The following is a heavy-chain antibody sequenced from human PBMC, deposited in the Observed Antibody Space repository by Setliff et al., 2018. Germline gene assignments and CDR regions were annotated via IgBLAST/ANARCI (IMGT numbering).Heavy chain of an antibody. Sequence: GASVKVSCKASGYSFTGYYMHWVRQAPGQGLEWMGIIHTGGGSASYAQKFQGRVTMTSDTSTSTVYMEVNSVTSDDTAIYYCARGGMAAAGRKGVFEYWGRRTVVTDSS. CDR1: GYSFTGYY. J-gene: IGHJ4*02. D-gene: IGHD6-13*01. V-gene: IGHV1-46*01. CDR3: ARGGMAAAGRKGVFEY. CDR2: IHTGGGSA.